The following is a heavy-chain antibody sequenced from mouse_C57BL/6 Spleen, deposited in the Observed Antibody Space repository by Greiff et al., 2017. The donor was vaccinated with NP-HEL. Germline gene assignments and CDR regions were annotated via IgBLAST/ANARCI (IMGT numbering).Heavy chain of an antibody. CDR3: ARKGARYYDYESYFDY. Sequence: QVQLQQPGAELVRPGTSVKLSCKASGYTFTSYWMHWVKQRPGQGLEWIGVIDPSDGYTNYNHKFKGKATLTVDTSSHTAYMQLSSLTSEDSAISYCARKGARYYDYESYFDYWGQGTTLTVSS. J-gene: IGHJ2*01. CDR2: IDPSDGYT. V-gene: IGHV1-59*01. CDR1: GYTFTSYW. D-gene: IGHD2-4*01.